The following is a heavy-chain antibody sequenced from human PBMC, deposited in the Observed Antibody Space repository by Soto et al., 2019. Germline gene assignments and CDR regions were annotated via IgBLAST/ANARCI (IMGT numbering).Heavy chain of an antibody. CDR2: IIPIFGTA. D-gene: IGHD3-16*02. V-gene: IGHV1-69*12. CDR3: ARDDYDYVWGSYRPSNYYYGMDV. CDR1: GGTFSSYA. J-gene: IGHJ6*02. Sequence: QVQLVQSGAEVKKPGSSVKVSCKASGGTFSSYAISWVRQAPGQGLEWMGGIIPIFGTANYAQKFQGRVTITADESTSTAYMELSSLRSEDTAVYYCARDDYDYVWGSYRPSNYYYGMDVWGQGTTVTVSS.